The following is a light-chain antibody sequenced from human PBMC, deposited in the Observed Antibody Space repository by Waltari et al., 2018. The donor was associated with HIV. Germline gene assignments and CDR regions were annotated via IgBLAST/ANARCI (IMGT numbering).Light chain of an antibody. V-gene: IGKV4-1*01. CDR3: HQYYSTPRT. J-gene: IGKJ1*01. Sequence: DIVMTQSPDSLAVSLGERATINCKSNQSLLYTSNNKNYLTWYQQKAGQPPKLLISSASTRESGVPDRFSGSGSGTDFTLTITSLQAEDVAVYYCHQYYSTPRTFGQGTKVEI. CDR1: QSLLYTSNNKNY. CDR2: SAS.